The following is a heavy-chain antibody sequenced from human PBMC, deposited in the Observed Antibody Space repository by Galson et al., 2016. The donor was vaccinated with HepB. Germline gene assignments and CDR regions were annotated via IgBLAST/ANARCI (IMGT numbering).Heavy chain of an antibody. Sequence: YYWGWVRQTPGKGLEWIGSIYSSGSTYYNPSLKSRVTISVDTSKNLFSLRLSSVTAADTAVYYCARTLGLWFGELSPFDYWGQGTLVTVSS. J-gene: IGHJ4*02. CDR2: IYSSGST. D-gene: IGHD3-10*01. V-gene: IGHV4-39*02. CDR3: ARTLGLWFGELSPFDY. CDR1: YY.